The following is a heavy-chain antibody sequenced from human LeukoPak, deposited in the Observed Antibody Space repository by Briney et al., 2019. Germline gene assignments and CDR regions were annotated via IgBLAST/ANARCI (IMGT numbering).Heavy chain of an antibody. Sequence: GGSLRLSCAASGFTFSSYSMNWVRQAPGKGLEWVSYISSSSTIYYADSVKGRFTISRDNAKNSLYLQMNSLRAEDTAVYYCARDTHPNYDFWSGYPIYYYGMDVWGQGTTVTVSS. J-gene: IGHJ6*02. CDR2: ISSSSTI. CDR3: ARDTHPNYDFWSGYPIYYYGMDV. CDR1: GFTFSSYS. V-gene: IGHV3-48*01. D-gene: IGHD3-3*01.